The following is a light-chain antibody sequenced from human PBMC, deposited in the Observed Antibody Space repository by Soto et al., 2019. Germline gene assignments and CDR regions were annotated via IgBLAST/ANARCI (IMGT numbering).Light chain of an antibody. J-gene: IGLJ1*01. Sequence: QSALTQPASVSGSPGQSITISCTGTSSDVGGYNYVSWYQHHPGKAPKLMIYDVSNRPSGVSNRFSGSKSGNTASLTISGLQAEDEADYYCDSYTISTTRVFGTGTKLTVL. CDR3: DSYTISTTRV. V-gene: IGLV2-14*03. CDR1: SSDVGGYNY. CDR2: DVS.